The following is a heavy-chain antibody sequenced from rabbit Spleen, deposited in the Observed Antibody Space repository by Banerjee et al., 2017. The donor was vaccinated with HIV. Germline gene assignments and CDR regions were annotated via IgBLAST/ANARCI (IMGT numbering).Heavy chain of an antibody. CDR2: IDPVFSIT. V-gene: IGHV1S7*01. D-gene: IGHD1-1*01. CDR3: ARDVTGGSYIPL. J-gene: IGHJ6*01. CDR1: GFTLSSYY. Sequence: QLEESGGGLVQPGGSLKLSCKASGFTLSSYYMNWVRQAPGKELEWIGYIDPVFSITYYATWVNVRFSISRENAQNTVLLQMTSLTTADTATYFCARDVTGGSYIPLWGPGTLVTVS.